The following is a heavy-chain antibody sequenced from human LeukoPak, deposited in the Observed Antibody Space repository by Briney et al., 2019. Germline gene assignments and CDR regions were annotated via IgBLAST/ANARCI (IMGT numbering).Heavy chain of an antibody. D-gene: IGHD3-22*01. CDR2: INPNSGGT. Sequence: ASVKVSCKASGYTFTGYYMHWVRQAPGQGLEWMGWINPNSGGTNYAQKFQGWVTMTRDTSISTAYMELSRLRSDDTAVYYCARGGGVVITQREHAFDIWGQGTMVTVSS. V-gene: IGHV1-2*04. CDR1: GYTFTGYY. CDR3: ARGGGVVITQREHAFDI. J-gene: IGHJ3*02.